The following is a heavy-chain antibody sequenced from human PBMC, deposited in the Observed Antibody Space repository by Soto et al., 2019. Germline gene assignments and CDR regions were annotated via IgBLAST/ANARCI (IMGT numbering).Heavy chain of an antibody. D-gene: IGHD3-3*01. CDR3: ARVGSSDFWSGYYKLHYYYYYMAV. CDR1: GYTFTSYA. J-gene: IGHJ6*03. Sequence: KNPVASVKVSCKASGYTFTSYAMHWVRQAPGQRLEWMGWINAGNGNTKYSQKFQGRVTITRDTSASTAYMELSSLRSEDTAVYYCARVGSSDFWSGYYKLHYYYYYMAVWGKGTTVTVSS. CDR2: INAGNGNT. V-gene: IGHV1-3*01.